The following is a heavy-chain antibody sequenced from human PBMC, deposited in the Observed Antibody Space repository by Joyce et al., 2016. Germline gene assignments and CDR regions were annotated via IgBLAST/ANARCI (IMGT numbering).Heavy chain of an antibody. D-gene: IGHD2-8*01. CDR2: IYYSGNT. CDR1: DDSISSGFYF. Sequence: QVQLLESGPGLVQPSQTLSLTCTVSDDSISSGFYFWSWIRQHPGKGLEWIGNIYYSGNTYYNPSLKSRLSLAVDTSKKQFSLKLSSMTAADTAVYFCARDTAVNPRVLVYWGQGTLVTVSS. J-gene: IGHJ4*02. CDR3: ARDTAVNPRVLVY. V-gene: IGHV4-31*03.